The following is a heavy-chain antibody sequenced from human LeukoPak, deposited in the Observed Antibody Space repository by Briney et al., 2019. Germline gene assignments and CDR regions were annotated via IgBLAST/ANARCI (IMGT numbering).Heavy chain of an antibody. CDR1: WVSISSRIYY. V-gene: IGHV4-61*02. J-gene: IGHJ6*03. CDR3: GRGIVLMVYAPDYMDV. Sequence: SETLSLPCTVSWVSISSRIYYWSWIRQPAGKGLEWIERIYTSGSTNYNPSLKSRVTISVETSKNQFSLKLSSVTAADTAVYYCGRGIVLMVYAPDYMDVWGKGTTVTVSS. D-gene: IGHD2-8*01. CDR2: IYTSGST.